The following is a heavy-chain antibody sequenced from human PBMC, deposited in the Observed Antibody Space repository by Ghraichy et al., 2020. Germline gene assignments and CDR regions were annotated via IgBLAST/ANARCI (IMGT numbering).Heavy chain of an antibody. V-gene: IGHV4-59*01. CDR3: ARRGHYYDSSGYYFFDY. J-gene: IGHJ4*02. Sequence: SETLSLTCTVSGGSISNYYWSWIRQPPGKGLEWIGSIYYSGSTNHNPSLKSRVTISVDTSKNQFSLKLTSVTAADTAGYYCARRGHYYDSSGYYFFDYWGQGTLVTVSS. D-gene: IGHD3-22*01. CDR1: GGSISNYY. CDR2: IYYSGST.